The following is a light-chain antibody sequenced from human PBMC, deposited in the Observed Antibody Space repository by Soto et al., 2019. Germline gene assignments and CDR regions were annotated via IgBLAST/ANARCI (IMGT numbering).Light chain of an antibody. CDR1: QSISNY. J-gene: IGKJ1*01. CDR2: SAS. CDR3: QQYDTYST. V-gene: IGKV1-39*01. Sequence: DIQMTQSPSSLSASVGDRVTITCRASQSISNYLNWYRQKPGKAPKLLIYSASSLQSGVPSRFSGSGSGTDFTLTISSLQPDDFATYYCQQYDTYSTFGQGTKVDIK.